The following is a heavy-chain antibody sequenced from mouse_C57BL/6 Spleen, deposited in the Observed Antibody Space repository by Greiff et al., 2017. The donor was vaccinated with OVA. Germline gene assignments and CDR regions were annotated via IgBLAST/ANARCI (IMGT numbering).Heavy chain of an antibody. D-gene: IGHD2-4*01. CDR2: IDPETGGT. CDR1: GYTFTDYE. CDR3: TRLRDYDVFYAMDY. V-gene: IGHV1-15*01. Sequence: VQLQQSGAELVRPGASVTLSCKASGYTFTDYEMHWVKQTPVHGLEWIGAIDPETGGTAYNQKFKGKAILTADKSSSTAYMALRSLTSEDSAVYYCTRLRDYDVFYAMDYWGQGTSVTVSS. J-gene: IGHJ4*01.